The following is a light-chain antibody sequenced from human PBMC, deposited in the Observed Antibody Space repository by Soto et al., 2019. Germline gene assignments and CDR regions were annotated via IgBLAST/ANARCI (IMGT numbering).Light chain of an antibody. CDR1: QSFSGNY. V-gene: IGKV3-20*01. CDR2: GSY. CDR3: QQYGDSLSIT. J-gene: IGKJ5*01. Sequence: EIVLTQSPATLSSFPGDRVTLSCRASQSFSGNYLTWYQHKPGQAPRLLIYGSYHRATGIPDRFSGSGSGTDFSLTISRLEPEDFAVYYCQQYGDSLSITFGQGTRLEIK.